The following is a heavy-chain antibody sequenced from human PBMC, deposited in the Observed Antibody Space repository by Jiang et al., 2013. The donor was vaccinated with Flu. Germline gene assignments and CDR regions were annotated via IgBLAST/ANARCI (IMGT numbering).Heavy chain of an antibody. CDR1: GFTFSSYG. D-gene: IGHD3-16*01. Sequence: QLVESGGGVVQPGESLRLSCAASGFTFSSYGMQWVRQAPGKGLDWVAFIRYDGSHKYYADSVKGRFTISRDNSKNTLYLQINSLRAEDTAVYYCATDLGKAWGQGTLVTVSS. J-gene: IGHJ5*02. V-gene: IGHV3-30*02. CDR3: ATDLGKA. CDR2: IRYDGSHK.